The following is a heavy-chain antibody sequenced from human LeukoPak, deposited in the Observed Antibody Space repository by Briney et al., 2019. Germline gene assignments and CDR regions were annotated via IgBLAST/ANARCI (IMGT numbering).Heavy chain of an antibody. CDR2: ISGSGGST. Sequence: GGSLRLSCAASGFTFSSYAMSWVHQAPGKGLKWVSAISGSGGSTYYADSVKGRFTISRDNSKNTLYLQMNSLRAEDTAVYYCAKGTYGSGSYYNSWGQGTLVTVSS. V-gene: IGHV3-23*01. CDR3: AKGTYGSGSYYNS. CDR1: GFTFSSYA. D-gene: IGHD3-10*01. J-gene: IGHJ4*02.